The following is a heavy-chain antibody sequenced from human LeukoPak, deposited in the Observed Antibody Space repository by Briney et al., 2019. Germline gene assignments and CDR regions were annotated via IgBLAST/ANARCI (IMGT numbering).Heavy chain of an antibody. V-gene: IGHV3-23*01. D-gene: IGHD3-16*01. CDR1: GFRFSDFT. J-gene: IGHJ5*02. Sequence: GGSLRLSCAASGFRFSDFTMTWVRQAPGKGPEWVSAIGGRGGSAYYADSLGGRFTISRDNSKDMLYLQMNSLKVEDTATYYCGKEGGAWGQGTKVTVSS. CDR3: GKEGGA. CDR2: IGGRGGSA.